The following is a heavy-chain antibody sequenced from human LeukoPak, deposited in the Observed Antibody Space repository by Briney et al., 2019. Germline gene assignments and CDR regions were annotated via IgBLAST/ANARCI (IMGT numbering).Heavy chain of an antibody. D-gene: IGHD2-15*01. V-gene: IGHV3-48*01. CDR2: ISSSSSTI. Sequence: GGSLRLSCAASGFTFSNYNMSWVRQAPGKGLEWVSYISSSSSTIYYADSVKGRFTISRDNAKNSLYLQMNSLRAEDTAVYYCARGLYCSGGSCYGRFDYWGQGTLVTVSS. CDR1: GFTFSNYN. CDR3: ARGLYCSGGSCYGRFDY. J-gene: IGHJ4*02.